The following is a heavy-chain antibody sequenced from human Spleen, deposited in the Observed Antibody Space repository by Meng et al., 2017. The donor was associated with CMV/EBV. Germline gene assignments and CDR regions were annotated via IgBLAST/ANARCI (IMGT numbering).Heavy chain of an antibody. Sequence: VQLQQWGAGLLKPSETLSLTCAVYGGSFSGYYWSWIRQPPGKGLEWIGSIGHAGALYYTPSLKSRVTVSIDTSANQFFLTLTSVTAADTAIYYCVRSSGWVKTGFDPWGQGTLVTVSS. J-gene: IGHJ5*02. V-gene: IGHV4-34*01. CDR3: VRSSGWVKTGFDP. CDR2: IGHAGAL. CDR1: GGSFSGYY. D-gene: IGHD6-19*01.